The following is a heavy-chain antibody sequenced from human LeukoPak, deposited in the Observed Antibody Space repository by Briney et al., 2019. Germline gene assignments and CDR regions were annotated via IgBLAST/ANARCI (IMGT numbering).Heavy chain of an antibody. CDR1: EFSVKYNY. V-gene: IGHV3-53*05. J-gene: IGHJ3*02. Sequence: GGSLRLSCAASEFSVKYNYMTWVRQAPGKGLEWVSLLYSAGSTNYADSVKGRFTISRDDSKNTLYLQMNSLRAEDTAVYYCAKPPTIFGVVINRGGEDDAFDIWGQGTMVTVSS. CDR2: LYSAGST. D-gene: IGHD3-3*01. CDR3: AKPPTIFGVVINRGGEDDAFDI.